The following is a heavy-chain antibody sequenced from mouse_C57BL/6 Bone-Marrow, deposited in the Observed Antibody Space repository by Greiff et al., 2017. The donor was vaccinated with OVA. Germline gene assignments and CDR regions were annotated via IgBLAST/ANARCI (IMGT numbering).Heavy chain of an antibody. V-gene: IGHV1-81*01. D-gene: IGHD1-1*01. Sequence: VKLQESGAELARPGASVKLSCKASGYTFTSYGISWVKQRTGQGLEWIGEIYPRSGNTYYNEKFKGKATLTADKSSSTAYMELRSLTSEDSAVYFCAPHYYGSSYGYWGQGTTLTVSS. J-gene: IGHJ2*01. CDR3: APHYYGSSYGY. CDR2: IYPRSGNT. CDR1: GYTFTSYG.